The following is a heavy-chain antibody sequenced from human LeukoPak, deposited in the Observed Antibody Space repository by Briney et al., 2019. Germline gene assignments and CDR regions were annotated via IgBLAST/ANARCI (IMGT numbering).Heavy chain of an antibody. CDR1: GGSISTYY. Sequence: PSETLSLTCTVSGGSISTYYWSWIRQPPGKGLEWIGYIYHSGSTNYNPSLKSRVTISVDTSQNQFYLKLSSVTAADTAVYYCAREYGSGSEFDPWGQGTLVTVSS. CDR3: AREYGSGSEFDP. J-gene: IGHJ5*02. CDR2: IYHSGST. V-gene: IGHV4-59*01. D-gene: IGHD3-10*01.